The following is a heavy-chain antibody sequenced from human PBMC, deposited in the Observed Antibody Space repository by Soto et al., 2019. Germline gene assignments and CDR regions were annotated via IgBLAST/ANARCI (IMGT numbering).Heavy chain of an antibody. J-gene: IGHJ4*02. CDR2: INPGNGNT. CDR1: GYTFTAYA. V-gene: IGHV1-3*05. CDR3: ARSAIRPSGGLIGAFYY. D-gene: IGHD3-16*02. Sequence: QVQLVESGGEEKKPGASVKVSCEASGYTFTAYAIHWLRQAPGQRLEWMAWINPGNGNTRYSQKFLGRVSITRDTSASTAYLELDSLRSEDTAVYYCARSAIRPSGGLIGAFYYWGQGNLVTVSS.